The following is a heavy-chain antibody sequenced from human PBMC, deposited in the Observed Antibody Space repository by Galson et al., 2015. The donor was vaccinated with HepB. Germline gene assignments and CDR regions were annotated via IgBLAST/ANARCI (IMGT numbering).Heavy chain of an antibody. CDR1: GNPLRNSF. J-gene: IGHJ4*01. CDR2: FDPEDAGI. CDR3: ATAKNVDSGRWYFPRFYFDS. V-gene: IGHV1-24*01. Sequence: SVKVSCKVSGNPLRNSFLHWVRQAPGKGLEWVGGFDPEDAGIIYAQKFQGRVTMTEDTSTDTSYMELRSLRSEDTALYYCATAKNVDSGRWYFPRFYFDSWGHGTLVTVSS. D-gene: IGHD6-13*01.